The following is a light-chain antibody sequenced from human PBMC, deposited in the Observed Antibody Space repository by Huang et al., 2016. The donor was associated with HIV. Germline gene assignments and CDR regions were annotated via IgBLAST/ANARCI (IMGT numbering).Light chain of an antibody. Sequence: EIVLTQSPATLSLSPGERATLSCRASQNINYYLAWYQQKPGQAPRLLIYDASNRATGIPARFSGSGSGTDFTLTISSLEPEDFAVYYCQQRSNRPPTTFGQGTRLDIK. CDR3: QQRSNRPPTT. CDR2: DAS. V-gene: IGKV3-11*01. J-gene: IGKJ5*01. CDR1: QNINYY.